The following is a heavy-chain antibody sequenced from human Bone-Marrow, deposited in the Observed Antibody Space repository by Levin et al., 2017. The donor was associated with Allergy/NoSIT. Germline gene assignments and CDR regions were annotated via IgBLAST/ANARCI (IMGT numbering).Heavy chain of an antibody. V-gene: IGHV3-7*01. D-gene: IGHD1-1*01. CDR3: ARDTTRNEPGGVGWFDP. Sequence: PGGSLRLSCAASGFSFSNYWMSWVRQARGKGLEWVANIKQDGSEKYYVDSVKGRFTISRDNAKNSLFLQMNSLRAEDTAVYYCARDTTRNEPGGVGWFDPWGQGTLVTVSS. J-gene: IGHJ5*02. CDR2: IKQDGSEK. CDR1: GFSFSNYW.